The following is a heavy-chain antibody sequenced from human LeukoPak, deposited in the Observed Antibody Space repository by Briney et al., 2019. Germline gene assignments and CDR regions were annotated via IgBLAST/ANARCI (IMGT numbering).Heavy chain of an antibody. CDR2: IYYSGTT. J-gene: IGHJ6*02. V-gene: IGHV4-39*01. Sequence: SETLSLTCTVSGGSINYGGWIRQPPGKGLEWIGSIYYSGTTYYNPSLKSRVTIFVDTSKNQFSLKLSSVTAADTAVYYCARPYYYYGMDVWGQGTTVTVSS. CDR3: ARPYYYYGMDV. CDR1: GGSINY.